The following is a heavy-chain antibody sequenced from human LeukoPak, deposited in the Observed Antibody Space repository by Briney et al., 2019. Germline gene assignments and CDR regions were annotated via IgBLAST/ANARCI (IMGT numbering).Heavy chain of an antibody. CDR1: GYTFTGYY. J-gene: IGHJ1*01. Sequence: ASVKVSCKASGYTFTGYYMHWVRQAPGQGLEWMGWINPNSGGTNYAQKFQGRVTMTRDTSISTAYMEPSRLRSDDTAVYYCARDVSMRYCSSTSCPDAEYFQHWGQGTLVTVSS. CDR2: INPNSGGT. D-gene: IGHD2-2*01. V-gene: IGHV1-2*02. CDR3: ARDVSMRYCSSTSCPDAEYFQH.